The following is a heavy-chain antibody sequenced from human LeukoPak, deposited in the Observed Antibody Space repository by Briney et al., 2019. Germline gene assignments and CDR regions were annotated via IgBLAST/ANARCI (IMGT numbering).Heavy chain of an antibody. J-gene: IGHJ4*02. CDR3: ARDPGGGWYPGGVDY. D-gene: IGHD6-19*01. CDR1: GFTFDDYA. CDR2: ISWNSGSI. V-gene: IGHV3-9*01. Sequence: GGSLRLSCAASGFTFDDYAMHWVRQAPGKGLEWVSGISWNSGSIGYADSVKGRFTISRDNAKNSLYLQMNSLRDEDTAVYYCARDPGGGWYPGGVDYWGQGTLVTVSS.